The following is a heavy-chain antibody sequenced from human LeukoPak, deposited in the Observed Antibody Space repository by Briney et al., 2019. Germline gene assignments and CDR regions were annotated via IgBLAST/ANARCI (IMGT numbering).Heavy chain of an antibody. CDR2: INPNSGGT. D-gene: IGHD3-9*01. V-gene: IGHV1-2*02. J-gene: IGHJ4*02. CDR1: GYTFTGYY. Sequence: VASVKVSCKASGYTFTGYYMHWVRQAPGQGPEWMGWINPNSGGTNYAQKLQGRLTMTTDTSTTTAYMELRSLRSDDTAVYYCARGDDILTGYFGGFDYWGQGTLVTVSS. CDR3: ARGDDILTGYFGGFDY.